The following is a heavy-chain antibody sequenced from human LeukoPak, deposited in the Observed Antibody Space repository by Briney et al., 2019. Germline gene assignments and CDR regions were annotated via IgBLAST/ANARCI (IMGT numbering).Heavy chain of an antibody. V-gene: IGHV4-59*01. J-gene: IGHJ4*02. Sequence: SETPSLTCTVSGGSISSYYWSWIRQPPGKGLEWIGYIYYSGSTNYNPSLKSRVTISVDTSKNQFSLKLSSVTAADTAVYYCARGGYYDFWSGPNPFDYWGQGTLVTVSS. CDR2: IYYSGST. CDR3: ARGGYYDFWSGPNPFDY. D-gene: IGHD3-3*01. CDR1: GGSISSYY.